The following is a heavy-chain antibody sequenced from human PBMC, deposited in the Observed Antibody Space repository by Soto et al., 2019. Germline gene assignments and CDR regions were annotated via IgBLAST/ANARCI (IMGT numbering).Heavy chain of an antibody. Sequence: QVQLVQSGAEVKKPGSSVKVSCKAAGGTFSSYAISWVRQAPGQGLEWRGGLIPISATTNYAQKFQGRVTITADESKSTAYMELSSLKSEDTAVYYCARAQGSSTSLGIYYYYSYGMEVWGQGTRVTVSS. CDR1: GGTFSSYA. D-gene: IGHD2-2*01. V-gene: IGHV1-69*01. J-gene: IGHJ6*02. CDR2: LIPISATT. CDR3: ARAQGSSTSLGIYYYYSYGMEV.